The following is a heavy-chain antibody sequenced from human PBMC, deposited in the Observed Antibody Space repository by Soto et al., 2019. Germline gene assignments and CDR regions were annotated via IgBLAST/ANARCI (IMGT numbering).Heavy chain of an antibody. V-gene: IGHV3-23*01. D-gene: IGHD4-17*01. CDR2: VCQDGTA. J-gene: IGHJ4*02. CDR1: GFTFSTYT. Sequence: VQLLESGGGLAQPGGSLRLSCAASGFTFSTYTMSWVRQAPGRGPEWVAGVCQDGTAHYADSVKGRFTISRDNSRATVYLQMITLRGEDTAVYSCAKDMRPDGVWDFDYWGQGTLVTVSS. CDR3: AKDMRPDGVWDFDY.